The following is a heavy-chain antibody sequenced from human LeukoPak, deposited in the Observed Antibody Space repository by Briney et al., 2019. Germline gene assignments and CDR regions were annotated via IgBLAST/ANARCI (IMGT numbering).Heavy chain of an antibody. J-gene: IGHJ5*02. Sequence: ASVKVSCKASGYTFTSYGISWVRQAPGQGLEWMGWINPNSGGTNYAQKFQGWVTMTRDTSISTAYMELSRLSSDDTAVYYCAREYSSSRGEGFDPWGQGTLVTVSS. D-gene: IGHD6-13*01. CDR2: INPNSGGT. CDR1: GYTFTSYG. CDR3: AREYSSSRGEGFDP. V-gene: IGHV1-2*04.